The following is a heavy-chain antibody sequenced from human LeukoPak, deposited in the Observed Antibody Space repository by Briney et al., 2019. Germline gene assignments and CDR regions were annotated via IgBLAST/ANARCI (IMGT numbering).Heavy chain of an antibody. CDR2: VYASGST. J-gene: IGHJ3*02. CDR3: ARDGLTTARMDAFDI. Sequence: KPSETLSLTCTVSGGSISSGNYYWSWIRQPAGKGLEWIGRVYASGSTDYNPSLKSRVTMSVDTSKNQFSLKLSSVTAADTAVYYCARDGLTTARMDAFDIWGQGTMVTASS. V-gene: IGHV4-61*02. D-gene: IGHD4-17*01. CDR1: GGSISSGNYY.